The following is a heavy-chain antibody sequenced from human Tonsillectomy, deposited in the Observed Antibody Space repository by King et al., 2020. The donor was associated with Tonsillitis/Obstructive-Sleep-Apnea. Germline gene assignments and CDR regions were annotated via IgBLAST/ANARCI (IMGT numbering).Heavy chain of an antibody. CDR3: ARHLPAPFAPSGCLDF. J-gene: IGHJ4*02. CDR2: ISASGTTK. CDR1: GFTFIIYE. Sequence: VQLVESGGGLVQPGGSLRLSCAASGFTFIIYEMNWVRQAPGKGLEWVSYISASGTTKYYADSVKGRFTISRDNAKNSLYLQMNSLRAEDTAVYYCARHLPAPFAPSGCLDFWGQGTLVTVSS. V-gene: IGHV3-48*03. D-gene: IGHD3-10*01.